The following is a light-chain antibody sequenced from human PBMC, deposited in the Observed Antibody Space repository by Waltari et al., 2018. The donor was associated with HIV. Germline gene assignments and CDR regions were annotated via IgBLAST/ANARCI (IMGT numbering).Light chain of an antibody. J-gene: IGKJ2*01. V-gene: IGKV3-15*01. Sequence: EIVMTQSPATLSVSPGERATLSCRASQSVSSNLAWYQQKPGQAPRLLIYDASTRATGIPARFSGSVSGTYFTLTISSLQSEDFAVYYCQQYNNWPPGTFGQGAKLEIK. CDR2: DAS. CDR1: QSVSSN. CDR3: QQYNNWPPGT.